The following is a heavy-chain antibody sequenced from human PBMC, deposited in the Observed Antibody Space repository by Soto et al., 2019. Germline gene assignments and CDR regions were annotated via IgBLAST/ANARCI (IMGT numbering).Heavy chain of an antibody. CDR2: ISGSGGST. CDR3: ANHYYDSSGYYYFDY. D-gene: IGHD3-22*01. V-gene: IGHV3-23*01. J-gene: IGHJ4*02. Sequence: EVQLLESGGGLVQPGGSLRLSCAASGFTFSSYAMSWVRQAPGMGLEWVSAISGSGGSTYYADSVKGRFTISRDNSKNTLYLQMNSLRAEDTAVYYCANHYYDSSGYYYFDYWGQGTLVTVSS. CDR1: GFTFSSYA.